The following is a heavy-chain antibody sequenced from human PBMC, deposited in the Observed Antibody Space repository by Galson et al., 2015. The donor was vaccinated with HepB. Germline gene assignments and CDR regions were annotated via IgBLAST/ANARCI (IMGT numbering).Heavy chain of an antibody. J-gene: IGHJ3*02. CDR3: ARRYLTGYYNLPHDAFDI. D-gene: IGHD3-9*01. CDR1: GYSFTSYW. Sequence: QSGAEVKKPGESLKISCKGSGYSFTSYWIGWVRQMPGKGLEWMGIIYPGDSDTRYSPSFQGQVTISADKSISTAYLQWSSLKASDTAMYYCARRYLTGYYNLPHDAFDIWGQGTMVTVSS. V-gene: IGHV5-51*01. CDR2: IYPGDSDT.